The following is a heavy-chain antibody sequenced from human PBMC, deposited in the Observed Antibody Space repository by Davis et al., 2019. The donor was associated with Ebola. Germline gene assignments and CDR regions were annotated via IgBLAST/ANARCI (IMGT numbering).Heavy chain of an antibody. V-gene: IGHV3-23*01. J-gene: IGHJ6*02. D-gene: IGHD4-17*01. CDR3: AKGSLYGSRSITAGMDV. CDR1: GFTFTSYS. CDR2: ISGSGST. Sequence: PGGSLRLSCAASGFTFTSYSMTWVRQAPGKGLEWVSGISGSGSTYYADSVKGRSTFSRDNSKNTLYLQMNSLRAEDTAVYYCAKGSLYGSRSITAGMDVWGQGTTVTVSS.